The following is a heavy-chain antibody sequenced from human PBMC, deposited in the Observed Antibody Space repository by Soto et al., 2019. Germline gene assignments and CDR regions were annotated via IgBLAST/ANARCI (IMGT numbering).Heavy chain of an antibody. V-gene: IGHV4-30-2*01. CDR2: IWLSGST. J-gene: IGHJ4*02. CDR1: GGSVSGGGYS. CDR3: ARGGDYFVY. Sequence: QLQLQESGSGLVKPSQTLSLTCGVSGGSVSGGGYSWSWIRQPPGKGLEWIGYIWLSGSTYYNPSRMRRVTLSIARSKNPFSRRLSSVTAADTAVYYCARGGDYFVYWGQGTLVTVSS.